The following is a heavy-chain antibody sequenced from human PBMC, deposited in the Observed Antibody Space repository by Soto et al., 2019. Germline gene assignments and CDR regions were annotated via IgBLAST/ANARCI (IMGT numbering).Heavy chain of an antibody. CDR1: GFTFSNAW. CDR3: TTDPTGGWFDP. V-gene: IGHV3-15*07. D-gene: IGHD4-17*01. J-gene: IGHJ5*02. CDR2: IKSKTDGGTT. Sequence: EVQLVESGGGLVKPGGSLRLSFAASGFTFSNAWMNGVRQAPGKGLEWVGRIKSKTDGGTTDYAEPVKGRFTILRDDSKNTLYLQINSLKIEDTALYYCTTDPTGGWFDPWGQGTLVTVSS.